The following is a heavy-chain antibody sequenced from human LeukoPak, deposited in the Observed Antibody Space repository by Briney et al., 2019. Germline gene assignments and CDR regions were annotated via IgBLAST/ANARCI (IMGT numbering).Heavy chain of an antibody. CDR3: ARLYSSSYFDY. CDR2: IYYSGST. CDR1: GGSISSYY. D-gene: IGHD6-6*01. V-gene: IGHV4-59*01. J-gene: IGHJ4*02. Sequence: PSETLSLTCTVSGGSISSYYWSWIRQPPGKGLEWIGYIYYSGSTNYNPSLKSRVTISVDTSKNQFSLKLSSVTAADTAVYYCARLYSSSYFDYWGQGTLVTVSS.